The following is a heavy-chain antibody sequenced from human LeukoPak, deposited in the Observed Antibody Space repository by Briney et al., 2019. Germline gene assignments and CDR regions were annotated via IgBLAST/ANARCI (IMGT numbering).Heavy chain of an antibody. D-gene: IGHD3-10*01. CDR2: IYHSGST. Sequence: SGTLSLTCAVSGGSISSSNWWSWVRQPPGKGLEWIGEIYHSGSTNYNPSLESRVTISVDKSKNQFSLKLSSVTAADTAVYYCARELGRGVFDIWGQGTMVTVSS. J-gene: IGHJ3*02. V-gene: IGHV4-4*02. CDR1: GGSISSSNW. CDR3: ARELGRGVFDI.